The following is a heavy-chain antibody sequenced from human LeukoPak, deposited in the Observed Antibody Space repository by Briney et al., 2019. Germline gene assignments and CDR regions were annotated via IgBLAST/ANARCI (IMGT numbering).Heavy chain of an antibody. Sequence: GGSLRLSCAASGFTFSNAWMSWVRQAPGKGLEWVGRIKSKTDGGTTDYAAPVKGRFTISRDDSKNTLYLQMNSLKTEDTAVYCCTTSELLWFGERDCWGQGTLVTVSS. CDR2: IKSKTDGGTT. J-gene: IGHJ4*02. CDR1: GFTFSNAW. V-gene: IGHV3-15*01. D-gene: IGHD3-10*01. CDR3: TTSELLWFGERDC.